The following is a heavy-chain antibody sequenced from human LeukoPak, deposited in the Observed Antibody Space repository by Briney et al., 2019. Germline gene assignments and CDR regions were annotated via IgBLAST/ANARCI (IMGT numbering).Heavy chain of an antibody. Sequence: GESLKISCKGSGYSFTSYWIGWVRQAPGQGLEWMGIINPSGGSTSYAQKFQGRVTMTRDTSTSTVYMELSSLRSEDTAVYYCARDRSGENSETNFDYWGQGTLVTVSS. CDR1: GYSFTSYW. CDR2: INPSGGST. D-gene: IGHD6-19*01. J-gene: IGHJ4*02. CDR3: ARDRSGENSETNFDY. V-gene: IGHV1-46*01.